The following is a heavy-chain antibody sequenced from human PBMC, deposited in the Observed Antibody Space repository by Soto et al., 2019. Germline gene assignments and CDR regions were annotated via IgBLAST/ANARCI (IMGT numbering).Heavy chain of an antibody. V-gene: IGHV4-39*01. Sequence: PSETLSLTCTVSGGSISSSSYYWGWIRQPPGKGLEWIGSIYYSGSTYYSPSLKSRVTISVDTSKNQFSLKLSSVTAADTAVYYCASIRIVVPAAMKRGRYYFDYWGQGTLVTVPQ. CDR1: GGSISSSSYY. J-gene: IGHJ4*02. CDR3: ASIRIVVPAAMKRGRYYFDY. CDR2: IYYSGST. D-gene: IGHD2-2*01.